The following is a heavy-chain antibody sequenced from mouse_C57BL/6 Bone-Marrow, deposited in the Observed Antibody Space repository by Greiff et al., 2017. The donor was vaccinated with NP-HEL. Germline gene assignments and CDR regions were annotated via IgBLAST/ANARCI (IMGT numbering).Heavy chain of an antibody. V-gene: IGHV2-2*01. CDR3: AIAAYYINYGFAY. D-gene: IGHD2-5*01. Sequence: VQLVESGPGLVQPSQSLSITCTVSGFSLTSYGVHWVRQSPGKGLEWLGVIWSGGSTDYNAAFISRLSISKDNSKSQVFFKMNSLQADDTAIYYCAIAAYYINYGFAYWGQGTLVTVSA. CDR2: IWSGGST. J-gene: IGHJ3*01. CDR1: GFSLTSYG.